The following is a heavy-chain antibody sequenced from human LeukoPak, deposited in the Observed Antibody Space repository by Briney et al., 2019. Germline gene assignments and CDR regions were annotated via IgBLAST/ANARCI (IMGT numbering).Heavy chain of an antibody. CDR2: ISGSGGST. CDR1: GFTFSSYA. J-gene: IGHJ4*02. D-gene: IGHD3-22*01. Sequence: GGSLRLSCAASGFTFSSYAMSWVRQAPGKGLEWVSAISGSGGSTYYADSVKGRFTISRDNSKNTLYLQMNSLRTEDTAVYYCTCRSVVFTRGSGYPPGFDYWGQGTLVTVSS. CDR3: TCRSVVFTRGSGYPPGFDY. V-gene: IGHV3-23*01.